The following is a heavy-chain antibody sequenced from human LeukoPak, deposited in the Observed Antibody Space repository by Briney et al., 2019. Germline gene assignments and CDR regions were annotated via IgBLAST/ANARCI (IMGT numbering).Heavy chain of an antibody. CDR2: IFTRGTT. Sequence: SQTLSLTCTVSGGSISSGSYYWNWIRQPAGKGLEWLGHIFTRGTTNYNPSLKSRVTISVDTSKNQFSLKLSSVTVADTAIYYCARDHIRWVRGVMTDWGQGTLVTVSS. D-gene: IGHD3-10*01. CDR1: GGSISSGSYY. CDR3: ARDHIRWVRGVMTD. V-gene: IGHV4-61*09. J-gene: IGHJ4*02.